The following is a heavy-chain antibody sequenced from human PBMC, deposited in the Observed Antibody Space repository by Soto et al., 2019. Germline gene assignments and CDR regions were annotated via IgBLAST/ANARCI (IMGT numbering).Heavy chain of an antibody. CDR3: ARDRLGEGYYDSSGYYPKYDAFDI. V-gene: IGHV1-69*06. D-gene: IGHD3-22*01. CDR1: GGTFSSYA. CDR2: IIPIFGTA. J-gene: IGHJ3*02. Sequence: SVKVSCKASGGTFSSYAISWVRQAPGQGLEWMGGIIPIFGTANYAQKFQGRVTITADKSTSTAYMELSSLRSEDTAVYYCARDRLGEGYYDSSGYYPKYDAFDIWGQGTMVTVSS.